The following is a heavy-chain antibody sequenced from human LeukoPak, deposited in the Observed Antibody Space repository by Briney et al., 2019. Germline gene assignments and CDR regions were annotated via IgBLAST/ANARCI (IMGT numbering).Heavy chain of an antibody. CDR3: AKVSLYYYDSSGYLDY. D-gene: IGHD3-22*01. J-gene: IGHJ4*02. CDR2: SGSGGST. Sequence: SGSGGSTYYADSVKGRFTISRDNSKNTLYLQMNSLRAEDTAVYYCAKVSLYYYDSSGYLDYWGQGTLVTVSS. V-gene: IGHV3-23*01.